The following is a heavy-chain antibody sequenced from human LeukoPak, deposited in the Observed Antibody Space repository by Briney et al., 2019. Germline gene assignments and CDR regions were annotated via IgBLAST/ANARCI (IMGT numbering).Heavy chain of an antibody. V-gene: IGHV3-48*04. CDR2: ISSSGSTI. J-gene: IGHJ6*04. CDR3: AELGITMIGGV. Sequence: GGSLRLSCTASGFTFSSYSMNWVRQAPGKGLEWVSYISSSGSTIYYADSVKGRFTISRDNAKNSLYLQMNSLRAEDTAVYYCAELGITMIGGVWGKGTTVTISS. CDR1: GFTFSSYS. D-gene: IGHD3-10*02.